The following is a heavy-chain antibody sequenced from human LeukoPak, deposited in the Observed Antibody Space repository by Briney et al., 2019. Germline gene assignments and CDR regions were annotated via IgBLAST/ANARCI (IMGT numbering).Heavy chain of an antibody. V-gene: IGHV3-48*01. CDR1: GFTFSSYS. Sequence: PGGSLRISCVASGFTFSSYSMNWVRQAPGEGLEWVSYISSLSGTIYYADSVKGRFTISRDNAKNSLYLQMNSLRAEDTAVYYCASPSSGYYFYFDYWGQGTLVTVSS. CDR3: ASPSSGYYFYFDY. J-gene: IGHJ4*02. D-gene: IGHD3-22*01. CDR2: ISSLSGTI.